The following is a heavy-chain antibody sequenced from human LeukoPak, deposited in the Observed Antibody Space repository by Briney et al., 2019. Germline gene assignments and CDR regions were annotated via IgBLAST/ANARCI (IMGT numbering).Heavy chain of an antibody. J-gene: IGHJ4*02. V-gene: IGHV4-4*02. CDR3: ARTTYDSSGYPSYYFDY. D-gene: IGHD3-22*01. Sequence: SETLSLTCAVSGGSISSSNWWSWVRQPPGKGLEWIGEIYHSGSTNYNPSLKSRVTISVDKSKNQFSLKLSSVTAADTAVYYCARTTYDSSGYPSYYFDYWGQGTLVTVSS. CDR1: GGSISSSNW. CDR2: IYHSGST.